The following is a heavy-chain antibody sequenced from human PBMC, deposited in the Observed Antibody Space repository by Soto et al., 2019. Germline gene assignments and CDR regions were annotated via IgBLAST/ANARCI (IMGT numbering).Heavy chain of an antibody. V-gene: IGHV3-7*01. Sequence: EVQVVASGGGLVQPGGSLRLSCAASGFTFTSYWMTWVRQAPGRGLEWVANINKDGSEKSYVDSVKGRFTISRDNAKSSLYLQMNSLRADDTAVYYRVREIASRLWGKGTTVIVSS. CDR3: VREIASRL. J-gene: IGHJ6*04. D-gene: IGHD2-21*01. CDR2: INKDGSEK. CDR1: GFTFTSYW.